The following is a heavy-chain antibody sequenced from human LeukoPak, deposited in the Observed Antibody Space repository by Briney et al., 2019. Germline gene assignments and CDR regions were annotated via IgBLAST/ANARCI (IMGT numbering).Heavy chain of an antibody. V-gene: IGHV3-7*01. J-gene: IGHJ4*02. Sequence: SGGSLRLSCAASGFTFSNAWMAWVRQAPGRGLEWVANINQDGSTKQHVDSARGRFTISRDNAKNSLYLQMNSLRAEDTGLYHCARDMKGSLDYWGQGTLVTVSS. CDR1: GFTFSNAW. CDR3: ARDMKGSLDY. CDR2: INQDGSTK. D-gene: IGHD3-16*01.